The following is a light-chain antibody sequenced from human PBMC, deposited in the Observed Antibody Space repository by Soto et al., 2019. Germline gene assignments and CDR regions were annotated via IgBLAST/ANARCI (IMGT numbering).Light chain of an antibody. CDR3: QQYNSYWT. CDR2: KAS. V-gene: IGKV1-5*03. Sequence: DIQMTQSPSTLSGSVGDRVTITCRDSQTISSWLAWYQQKPGKAPKLLIYKASTLKSGVPSRFSGSGSGTEFTLTISSLQPDDFATYYCQQYNSYWTFGQGTKVDIK. CDR1: QTISSW. J-gene: IGKJ1*01.